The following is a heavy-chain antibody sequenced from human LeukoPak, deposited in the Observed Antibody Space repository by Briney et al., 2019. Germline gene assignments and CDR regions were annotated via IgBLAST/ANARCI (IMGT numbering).Heavy chain of an antibody. CDR3: ARTESAYLSY. J-gene: IGHJ4*02. Sequence: SETLSLTCTVSDGSISSYYWSWIRQPPGKGLEWIGYIYNSGNTNYNPSLKSRVTISVDTSKNQFSLKLSSVTAEDTAVYYCARTESAYLSYWGQGTLVTVSS. D-gene: IGHD2-21*02. CDR2: IYNSGNT. V-gene: IGHV4-59*08. CDR1: DGSISSYY.